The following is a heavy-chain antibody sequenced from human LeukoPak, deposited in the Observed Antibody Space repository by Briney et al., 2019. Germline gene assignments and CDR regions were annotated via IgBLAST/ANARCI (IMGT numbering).Heavy chain of an antibody. V-gene: IGHV3-21*01. CDR3: ARDYYDTSGYWNDI. CDR1: GFTFSSST. J-gene: IGHJ3*02. Sequence: GGSLRLSCAASGFTFSSSTMNWVRQAPGKGLEWVSFISSSRSHIYYTDSVKGRFTISRDNAKNSLYLQMNSLRAEDTAVYYCARDYYDTSGYWNDIWGQGTMVTVSS. D-gene: IGHD3-22*01. CDR2: ISSSRSHI.